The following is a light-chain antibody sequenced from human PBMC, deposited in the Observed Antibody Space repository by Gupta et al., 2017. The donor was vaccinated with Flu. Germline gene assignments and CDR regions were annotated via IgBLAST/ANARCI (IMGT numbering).Light chain of an antibody. V-gene: IGLV2-14*01. Sequence: TCAVRNRASRVSNRFSGSKSGNTASLTISGPQAEDEADYYCRSSTSSSFYIFGTGTKVAVL. CDR2: AVR. CDR3: RSSTSSSFYI. J-gene: IGLJ1*01.